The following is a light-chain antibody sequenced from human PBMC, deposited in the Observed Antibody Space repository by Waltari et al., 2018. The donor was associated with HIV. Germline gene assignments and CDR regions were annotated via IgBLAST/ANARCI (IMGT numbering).Light chain of an antibody. CDR1: QSISSW. J-gene: IGKJ1*01. Sequence: MTQSPATLSVSPGERATLSCRASQSISSWLAWYQQKQGTAPKLLIYKASSLEGGVPSRFSGSGSGTEFTLTISSLQPDDFATYYCQQYNRYSPRTFGQGTRVEIK. CDR3: QQYNRYSPRT. CDR2: KAS. V-gene: IGKV1-5*03.